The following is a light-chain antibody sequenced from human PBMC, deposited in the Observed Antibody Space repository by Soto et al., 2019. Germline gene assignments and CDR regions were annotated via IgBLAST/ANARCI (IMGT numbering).Light chain of an antibody. V-gene: IGKV1-39*01. CDR3: QHSYGTPRT. CDR1: QSISTY. J-gene: IGKJ1*01. Sequence: DIQMTQSPSSLSASVGDRVTITCRASQSISTYLNWYQHKPGKAPKVLIYAVSSLQSGVPSRFSGSGSGTDFTLTITSLQHEDSATYYCQHSYGTPRTFGQGTKADIK. CDR2: AVS.